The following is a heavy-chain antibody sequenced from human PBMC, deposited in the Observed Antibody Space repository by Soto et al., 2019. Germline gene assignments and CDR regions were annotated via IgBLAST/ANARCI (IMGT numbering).Heavy chain of an antibody. J-gene: IGHJ4*02. Sequence: RGESLKISCQTSGYRFNTYWIGWVRQMPGKGLEWMAIIFPGDSDARYSPSFQGHVTISTDNSIKTAYLQWKSLRASDTAMYYCARQDYRFDYWGQGTLVTVSS. CDR2: IFPGDSDA. CDR3: ARQDYRFDY. CDR1: GYRFNTYW. D-gene: IGHD4-17*01. V-gene: IGHV5-51*01.